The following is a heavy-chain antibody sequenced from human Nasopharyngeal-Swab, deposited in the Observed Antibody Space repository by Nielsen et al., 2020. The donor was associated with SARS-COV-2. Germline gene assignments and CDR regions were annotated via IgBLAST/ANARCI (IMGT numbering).Heavy chain of an antibody. CDR1: GYSVTSYW. J-gene: IGHJ4*02. V-gene: IGHV5-51*01. CDR2: IYPADSDS. D-gene: IGHD1-26*01. Sequence: KVSCKGAGYSVTSYWIGWVRQMPGKGLEWMGIIYPADSDSRDSLSFQGQVSISVDKSISTAYLQWNTLKASDTAIYYCVRRAFSASYFYFDYWGPGTLVTVSS. CDR3: VRRAFSASYFYFDY.